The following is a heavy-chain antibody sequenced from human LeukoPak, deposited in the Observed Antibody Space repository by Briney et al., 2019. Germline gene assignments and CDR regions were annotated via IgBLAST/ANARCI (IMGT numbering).Heavy chain of an antibody. CDR1: RFTFSNAW. CDR2: IKGKTDGGTT. Sequence: GGSLRLSCAASRFTFSNAWMSWVRQAPGKGLEWVGRIKGKTDGGTTDYAAPVKGRFTISRDDSKNTLYLQMNSLKTEDTAVYYCTTRIAVFYYYGMDVWGQGTTVTVSS. V-gene: IGHV3-15*01. J-gene: IGHJ6*02. D-gene: IGHD6-19*01. CDR3: TTRIAVFYYYGMDV.